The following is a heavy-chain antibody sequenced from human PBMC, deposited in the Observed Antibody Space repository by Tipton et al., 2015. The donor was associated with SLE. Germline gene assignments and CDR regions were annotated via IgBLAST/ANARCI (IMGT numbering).Heavy chain of an antibody. CDR1: GFTFSSYG. V-gene: IGHV3-33*01. CDR2: IWYDGSNK. Sequence: SLRLSCAASGFTFSSYGMHWVRQAPGKGLEWVAVIWYDGSNKYYADSVKGRFTISRDNSKNTLYLQMNSLRAEDTAVYYCAREGVVIRGLDYWGQGTLVTVSS. J-gene: IGHJ4*02. CDR3: AREGVVIRGLDY. D-gene: IGHD3-22*01.